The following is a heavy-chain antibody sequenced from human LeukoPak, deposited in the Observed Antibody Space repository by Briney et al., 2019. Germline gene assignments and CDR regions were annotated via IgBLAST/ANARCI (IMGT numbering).Heavy chain of an antibody. CDR2: IYTSGST. CDR3: ARHGGYSSSWYTENWFDP. V-gene: IGHV4-4*09. Sequence: SETLSLTCTVSGGSISSYYWSWIRQPPGKGLEWIGYIYTSGSTNYNPSLKSRVTISVDTSKNQFSLKLSSVTAADTAVYYCARHGGYSSSWYTENWFDPWGQGILVTVSS. J-gene: IGHJ5*02. D-gene: IGHD6-13*01. CDR1: GGSISSYY.